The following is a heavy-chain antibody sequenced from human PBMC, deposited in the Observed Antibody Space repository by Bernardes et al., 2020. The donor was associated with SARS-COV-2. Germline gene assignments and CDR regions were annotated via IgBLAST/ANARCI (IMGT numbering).Heavy chain of an antibody. J-gene: IGHJ6*02. Sequence: GALRLSCAASGFTFSSYSMNWVRQAPGKGLEWVSSISSSSSYIYYADSVKGRFTISRDNAKNSLYLQMNSLRAEDTAVYYCASVAGADPDYYYYYGMDVWGQGTTVTVSS. CDR3: ASVAGADPDYYYYYGMDV. CDR2: ISSSSSYI. V-gene: IGHV3-21*01. CDR1: GFTFSSYS. D-gene: IGHD7-27*01.